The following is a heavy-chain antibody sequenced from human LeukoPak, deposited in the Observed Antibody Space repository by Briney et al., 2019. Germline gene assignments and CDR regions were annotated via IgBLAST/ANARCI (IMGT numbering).Heavy chain of an antibody. D-gene: IGHD6-13*01. CDR3: ARDFLAAAGPLGGMDV. J-gene: IGHJ6*02. CDR1: GYTFTGYY. CDR2: INPNSGGT. Sequence: ASVKVSCKASGYTFTGYYMRWVRQAPGQGLEWMGRINPNSGGTNYAQKFQGRVTMTRDTSISTAYMELSRLRSDDTAVYYCARDFLAAAGPLGGMDVWGQGTTVTVSS. V-gene: IGHV1-2*06.